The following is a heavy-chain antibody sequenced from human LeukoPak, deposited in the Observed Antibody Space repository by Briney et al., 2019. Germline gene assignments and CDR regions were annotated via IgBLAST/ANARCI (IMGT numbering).Heavy chain of an antibody. Sequence: PSETLSLTCTVSGGSISSYYWSWIRQPPGKGLEWIGYIYYSGSTNYNPSLKSRVTMSVDTSKNQFSLKLSSVTAADTAVYYCAREVPRSSSWYVGTLFDYWGQGTLVTVSS. CDR1: GGSISSYY. CDR2: IYYSGST. V-gene: IGHV4-59*12. J-gene: IGHJ4*02. CDR3: AREVPRSSSWYVGTLFDY. D-gene: IGHD6-13*01.